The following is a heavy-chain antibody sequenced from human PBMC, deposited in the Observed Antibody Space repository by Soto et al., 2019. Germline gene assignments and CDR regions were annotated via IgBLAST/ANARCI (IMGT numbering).Heavy chain of an antibody. CDR3: AKDHITMVRGVIIKDWSGYYGMDV. CDR2: ISGSGGST. CDR1: GFTFSSYA. V-gene: IGHV3-23*01. D-gene: IGHD3-10*01. J-gene: IGHJ6*02. Sequence: GGSLRLSCAASGFTFSSYAMSWVRQAPGKGLEWVSAISGSGGSTYYADSVKGRFTISRDNSKNMLYLQMNSLRAEDTAVYYCAKDHITMVRGVIIKDWSGYYGMDVWGQGTTVTVSS.